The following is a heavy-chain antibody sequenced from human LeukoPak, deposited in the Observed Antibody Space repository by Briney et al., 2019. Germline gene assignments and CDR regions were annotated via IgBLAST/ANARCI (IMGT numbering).Heavy chain of an antibody. D-gene: IGHD6-19*01. CDR1: GGTFSSYA. V-gene: IGHV1-69*13. CDR2: IIPIFGTA. Sequence: SVKVSCKAPGGTFSSYAISWVRQAPGRGLEWMGGIIPIFGTANYAQKFQGRVTITADESTSTAYMELSSLRSEDTAVYYCARALSVAGTVYYYGMDVWGQGTTVTVSS. J-gene: IGHJ6*02. CDR3: ARALSVAGTVYYYGMDV.